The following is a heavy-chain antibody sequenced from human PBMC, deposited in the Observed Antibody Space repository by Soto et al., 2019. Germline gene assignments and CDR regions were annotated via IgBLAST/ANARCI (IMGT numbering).Heavy chain of an antibody. V-gene: IGHV3-23*01. CDR2: IDGSGGTT. D-gene: IGHD3-10*01. Sequence: RRLSCAASGFPFSSTDMTWVRQAPGKGLDWVSTIDGSGGTTYYTDSVKGRFTISRDNSMNTVYLQMNSLRADDTALYYCAKNSGWFNTWGQGALVTVSS. CDR3: AKNSGWFNT. J-gene: IGHJ5*02. CDR1: GFPFSSTD.